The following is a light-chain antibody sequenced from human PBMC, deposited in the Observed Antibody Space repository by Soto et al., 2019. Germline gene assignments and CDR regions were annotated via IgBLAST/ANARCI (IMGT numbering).Light chain of an antibody. V-gene: IGKV1-17*02. J-gene: IGKJ5*01. Sequence: DIQMTQSPSSLSASVGDKVTITCRASQGIRNALAWYQQKPGKAPNLLIYGASTLQSGVPSRFSGSGSGTDFTLTISNLQPEDFATYYCQQLNAYPLTFGQGTRLEIK. CDR3: QQLNAYPLT. CDR1: QGIRNA. CDR2: GAS.